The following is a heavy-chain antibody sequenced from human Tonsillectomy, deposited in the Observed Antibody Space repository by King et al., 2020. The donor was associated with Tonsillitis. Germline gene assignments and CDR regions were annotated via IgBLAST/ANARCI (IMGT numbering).Heavy chain of an antibody. J-gene: IGHJ4*02. Sequence: QLQESGPGLVKPSGTLSLTCAVSGGSISSSNWWSLVRQPPGKGLEWNGEIYNSGSTNYNTSLKSRVTMSVDKSKNQFSLKVSSLTAAVTAVYYCATSGRFDYWGQGTLVTVSS. V-gene: IGHV4-4*02. CDR2: IYNSGST. CDR1: GGSISSSNW. D-gene: IGHD1-26*01. CDR3: ATSGRFDY.